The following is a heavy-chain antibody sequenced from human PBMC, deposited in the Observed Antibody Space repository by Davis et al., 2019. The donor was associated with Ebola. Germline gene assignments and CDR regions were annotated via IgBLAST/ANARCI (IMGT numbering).Heavy chain of an antibody. V-gene: IGHV4-39*01. D-gene: IGHD3-10*01. J-gene: IGHJ6*02. CDR3: ARLVGRFGDAYYYYGMDV. Sequence: PSETLSLTWTVSGGSISSSSYYWGWIRQPPGKGLEWIGSIYYSGSTYYNPSLKSRVTISVDTSKNQFSLKLSSVTAADTAVYYCARLVGRFGDAYYYYGMDVWGQGTTVTVSS. CDR2: IYYSGST. CDR1: GGSISSSSYY.